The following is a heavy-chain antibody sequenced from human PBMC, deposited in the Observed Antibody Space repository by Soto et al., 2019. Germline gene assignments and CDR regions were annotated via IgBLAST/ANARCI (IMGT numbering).Heavy chain of an antibody. V-gene: IGHV4-39*01. CDR3: ARSGYSYGSYNWFDP. D-gene: IGHD5-18*01. Sequence: PSETLSLTCTVSGGSISSSSYYWGWIRQPPGKGLEWIGSIYYSGSTYYNPSLKSRVTISVDTSKNQFSLKLSSVTAADTAVYYCARSGYSYGSYNWFDPWGQGTLVTVSS. CDR2: IYYSGST. CDR1: GGSISSSSYY. J-gene: IGHJ5*02.